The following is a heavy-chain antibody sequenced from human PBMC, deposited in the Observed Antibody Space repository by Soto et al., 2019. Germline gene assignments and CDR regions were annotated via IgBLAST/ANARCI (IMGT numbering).Heavy chain of an antibody. D-gene: IGHD2-2*01. Sequence: QVQLVQSGAEVKKPGASVKVSCKASGYTFTSYGISWERQAPGQGLEWMGWNSAYNGNTNYPQKLQGRVTITTDTSTSAAYMEFRSPRSDATAVYYCARDDVAGVTASFWFAPWGQRTLGTVSS. V-gene: IGHV1-18*01. CDR2: NSAYNGNT. CDR1: GYTFTSYG. CDR3: ARDDVAGVTASFWFAP. J-gene: IGHJ5*02.